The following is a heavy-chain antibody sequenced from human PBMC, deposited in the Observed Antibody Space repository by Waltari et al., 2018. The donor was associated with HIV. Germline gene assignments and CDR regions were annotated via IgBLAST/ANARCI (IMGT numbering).Heavy chain of an antibody. V-gene: IGHV5-51*01. CDR2: INPGNSDT. Sequence: EVQLVQSRKEIKKPGESLKISCKGSGYKFNTYWIGWVRQMPGKGLEWMGIINPGNSDTRYSLSSQGQVPISADTSVTTAYLHWRSLKASDTAKYYCVVGPHYFDGPEGRGRLDYFQNWGQGTLVTVSS. CDR3: VVGPHYFDGPEGRGRLDYFQN. CDR1: GYKFNTYW. J-gene: IGHJ1*01. D-gene: IGHD3-9*01.